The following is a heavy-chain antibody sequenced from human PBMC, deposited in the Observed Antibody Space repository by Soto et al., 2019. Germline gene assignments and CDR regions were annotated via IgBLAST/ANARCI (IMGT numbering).Heavy chain of an antibody. Sequence: EVQLVESGGGLVQPGGSLRLSCAASGLTVSTNPMSWVRQAPGKGLEWVSVIYTGGGTHYAVSVKGRFTISRDNSKNTVNPQMNSLRPEDTAVYDCARDGSGHWGQGTLVTVSS. CDR3: ARDGSGH. CDR1: GLTVSTNP. J-gene: IGHJ4*02. V-gene: IGHV3-66*01. CDR2: IYTGGGT.